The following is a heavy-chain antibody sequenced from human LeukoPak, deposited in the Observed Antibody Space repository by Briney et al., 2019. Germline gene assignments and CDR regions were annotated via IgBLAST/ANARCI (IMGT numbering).Heavy chain of an antibody. D-gene: IGHD1-26*01. CDR1: GYTFTSYD. CDR2: MNPNSGDT. J-gene: IGHJ3*02. V-gene: IGHV1-8*01. Sequence: ASVKVSCKASGYTFTSYDISWVRQATGQGLEWMGWMNPNSGDTVYAQKFQGRVTMTRNTSINTAYMELSSLRSEDTAVYYCARVHGVGANAFDIWGQGTMVTVSS. CDR3: ARVHGVGANAFDI.